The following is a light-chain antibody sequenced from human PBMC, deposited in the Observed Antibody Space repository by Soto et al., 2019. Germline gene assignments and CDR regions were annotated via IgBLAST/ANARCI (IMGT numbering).Light chain of an antibody. V-gene: IGLV2-14*01. Sequence: QSALTQPASVSGSPGQSITISCTGTSSDVGAYKYVSWYQQHSGKAPKLIIYEFTNRPSGVSNRVSASKSGNTASLTIFVLQAEDEADYYCSSYTRSSSWVFGGGTTLTVL. CDR1: SSDVGAYKY. CDR2: EFT. J-gene: IGLJ3*02. CDR3: SSYTRSSSWV.